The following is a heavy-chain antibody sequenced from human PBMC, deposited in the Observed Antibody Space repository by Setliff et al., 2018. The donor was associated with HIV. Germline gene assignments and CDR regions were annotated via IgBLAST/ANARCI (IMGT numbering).Heavy chain of an antibody. Sequence: NPSETLSLTCTVFGGSISSSTYYWSWIRQPPGKGREWIGSIDYSESTYYNPTLKSRVSISVETSKTQFSLNLTSVTAADTAVYYCAKGVAGLQYYYYYMDVWGKGTTVTVSS. D-gene: IGHD6-19*01. CDR3: AKGVAGLQYYYYYMDV. V-gene: IGHV4-39*01. CDR1: GGSISSSTYY. J-gene: IGHJ6*03. CDR2: IDYSEST.